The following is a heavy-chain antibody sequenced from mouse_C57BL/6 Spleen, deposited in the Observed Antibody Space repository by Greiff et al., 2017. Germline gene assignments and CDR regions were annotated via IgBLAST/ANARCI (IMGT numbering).Heavy chain of an antibody. CDR2: ISYSGST. CDR3: ARGTTVVATRGAMDY. D-gene: IGHD1-1*01. V-gene: IGHV3-1*01. Sequence: EVQVVESGPGMVKPSQSLSLTCTVTGYSITSGYDWHWIRHFPGNKLEWMGYISYSGSTNYNPSLKSRISITHDTSKNHFFLKLNSVTTEDTATYYCARGTTVVATRGAMDYWGQGTSVTVSS. CDR1: GYSITSGYD. J-gene: IGHJ4*01.